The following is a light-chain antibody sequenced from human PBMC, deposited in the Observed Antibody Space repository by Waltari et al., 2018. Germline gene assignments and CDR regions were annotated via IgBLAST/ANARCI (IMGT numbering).Light chain of an antibody. V-gene: IGKV1-5*03. CDR3: QQYNDDPRT. Sequence: DIQMTQSPSTLSASVGDRVTITCRASQSVSNWLAWYQQKPGKAPNLLIYKASSLESGLPSRFSGRGSGTEFTLTISSLQPDDFATYYCQQYNDDPRTFGQGTEVEFK. CDR2: KAS. CDR1: QSVSNW. J-gene: IGKJ1*01.